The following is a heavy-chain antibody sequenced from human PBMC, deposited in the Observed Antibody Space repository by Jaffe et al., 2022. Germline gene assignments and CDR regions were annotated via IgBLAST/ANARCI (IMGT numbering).Heavy chain of an antibody. Sequence: EVQLLDSGGDLVQPGGSLRLSCAASGFTFSAYDINWVRQAPGKGLEWVSGISGSGGDTYYADSVKGRFTISRDNSKKTLYLQMNSLRAEDTAVYFCARVATVTPNYYFYYMDVWGTGTTVTVSS. CDR1: GFTFSAYD. J-gene: IGHJ6*03. CDR2: ISGSGGDT. CDR3: ARVATVTPNYYFYYMDV. D-gene: IGHD4-4*01. V-gene: IGHV3-23*01.